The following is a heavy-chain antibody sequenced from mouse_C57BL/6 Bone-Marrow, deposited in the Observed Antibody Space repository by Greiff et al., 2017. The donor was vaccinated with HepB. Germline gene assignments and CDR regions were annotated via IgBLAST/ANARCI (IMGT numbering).Heavy chain of an antibody. CDR1: GYTFTNYW. Sequence: QVQLKQSGAELVRPGTSVKMSCKASGYTFTNYWIGWAKQRPGHGLEWIGDIYPGGGYTNYNEKFKGKATLTADKSSSTAYMQFSSLTSEDSAIYYCARSGADYSNYEAMDYWGQGTSVTVSS. CDR3: ARSGADYSNYEAMDY. V-gene: IGHV1-63*01. CDR2: IYPGGGYT. J-gene: IGHJ4*01. D-gene: IGHD2-5*01.